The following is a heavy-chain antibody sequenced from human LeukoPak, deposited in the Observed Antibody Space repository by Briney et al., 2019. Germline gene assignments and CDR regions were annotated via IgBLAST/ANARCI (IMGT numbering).Heavy chain of an antibody. CDR2: INHSGST. D-gene: IGHD2-2*01. Sequence: PSETLSLPCAFNGGSFSGYSWSWIRHPQGKGLDWIGEINHSGSTNYNPSLKSRVTISVDTSKNQFSLKLSSVTAADTAVYYCARGLSCSSTSCYPVWGQGTLVTVSS. J-gene: IGHJ4*02. V-gene: IGHV4-34*01. CDR1: GGSFSGYS. CDR3: ARGLSCSSTSCYPV.